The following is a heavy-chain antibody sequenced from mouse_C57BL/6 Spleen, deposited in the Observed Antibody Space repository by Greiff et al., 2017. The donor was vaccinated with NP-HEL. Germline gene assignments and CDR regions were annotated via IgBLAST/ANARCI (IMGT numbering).Heavy chain of an antibody. CDR2: ISDGGSYT. D-gene: IGHD3-2*02. J-gene: IGHJ3*01. CDR1: GFTFSSYA. Sequence: EVQVVESGGGLVKPGGSLKLSCAASGFTFSSYAMSWVRQTPEKRLEWVATISDGGSYTYYPDNVKGRFTISRDNAKNNLYLQMSHLKSEDTAMYYCARGGTAQATRFAYWGQGTLVTVSA. V-gene: IGHV5-4*01. CDR3: ARGGTAQATRFAY.